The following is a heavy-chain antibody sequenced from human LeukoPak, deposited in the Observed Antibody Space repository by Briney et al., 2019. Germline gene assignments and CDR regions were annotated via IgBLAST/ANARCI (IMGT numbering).Heavy chain of an antibody. D-gene: IGHD3-10*01. V-gene: IGHV3-21*01. J-gene: IGHJ4*02. CDR3: ARVTLVAGEPAGFDY. CDR1: GFTFSSYS. CDR2: ISSSSSYI. Sequence: GGSLRLSCAASGFTFSSYSMNWVRQAPGKGLEWVSSISSSSSYIYYADSVKGRFTISRDNAKNSLYLQMNSLRAEDTAVYYCARVTLVAGEPAGFDYWGQGTLVTASS.